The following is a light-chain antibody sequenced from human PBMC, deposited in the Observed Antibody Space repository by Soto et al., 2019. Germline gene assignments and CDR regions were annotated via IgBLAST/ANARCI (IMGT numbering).Light chain of an antibody. CDR1: SGHSSYI. V-gene: IGLV4-60*02. Sequence: QPVLTQSSSASASLGSSVKLTCTLSSGHSSYIIAWHHQQPGKAPRYLMKLEGSGSYNKGSGVPDRFSGSSSGADRYLTISTLQFEDEANYYCETWDSNTRVFGGGTKVTVL. J-gene: IGLJ2*01. CDR2: LEGSGSY. CDR3: ETWDSNTRV.